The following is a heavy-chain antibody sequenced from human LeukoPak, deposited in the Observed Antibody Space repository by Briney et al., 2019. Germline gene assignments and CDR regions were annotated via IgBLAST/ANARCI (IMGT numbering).Heavy chain of an antibody. CDR3: ARALRYFDWLSTSPEYNWFDP. J-gene: IGHJ5*02. CDR1: GFTFSSYS. D-gene: IGHD3-9*01. V-gene: IGHV3-48*01. CDR2: ISSSSSTI. Sequence: QSGGSLRLSCAASGFTFSSYSMNWVRQAPGKGLEWVSYISSSSSTIYYADSVKGRFTISRDNAKNSLYLQMNSLRAEDTAVYYCARALRYFDWLSTSPEYNWFDPWGQGTLVTVSS.